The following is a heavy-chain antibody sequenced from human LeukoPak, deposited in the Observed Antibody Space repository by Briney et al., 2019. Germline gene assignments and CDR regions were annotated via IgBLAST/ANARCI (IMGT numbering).Heavy chain of an antibody. J-gene: IGHJ6*02. D-gene: IGHD5-12*01. CDR2: IYYSGRT. Sequence: SETLSLTCTVSVASIRSHYWSWIRRPPGKGLEGIGYIYYSGRTNYNPSLERRVTISVDTSKNQFSPKTSSVTAAETAVYYCARSGYESLRFKVGWYYYGMAVWGQGTTVTVSS. CDR1: VASIRSHY. V-gene: IGHV4-59*11. CDR3: ARSGYESLRFKVGWYYYGMAV.